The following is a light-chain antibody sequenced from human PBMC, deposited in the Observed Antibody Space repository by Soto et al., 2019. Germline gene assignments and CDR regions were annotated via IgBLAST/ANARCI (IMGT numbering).Light chain of an antibody. CDR1: SSDVGGYNY. J-gene: IGLJ1*01. CDR3: SSYTSSSTLYV. V-gene: IGLV2-14*01. Sequence: QSVLTQPASVSGSPGQSITISCTGTSSDVGGYNYVSWYQQHPDKAPKLMIYEVSNRPSGVSNRFSGSKSGNTASLTISALQAEDEADYYCSSYTSSSTLYVFGTGTRSPS. CDR2: EVS.